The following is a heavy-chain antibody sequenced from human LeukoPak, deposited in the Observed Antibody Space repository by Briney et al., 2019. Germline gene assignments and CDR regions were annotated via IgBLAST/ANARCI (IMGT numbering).Heavy chain of an antibody. CDR2: INPNSGGT. CDR3: ARAIPLPNYYDSSGYYGR. Sequence: ASVKVSCKASGYTFTGYYMHWVRQAPGQGLEWMGRINPNSGGTNYAQKFQGRVTMTRDTSISTAYMELSRLRSDGTAVYYCARAIPLPNYYDSSGYYGRWGQGTLVTVSS. D-gene: IGHD3-22*01. V-gene: IGHV1-2*06. CDR1: GYTFTGYY. J-gene: IGHJ4*02.